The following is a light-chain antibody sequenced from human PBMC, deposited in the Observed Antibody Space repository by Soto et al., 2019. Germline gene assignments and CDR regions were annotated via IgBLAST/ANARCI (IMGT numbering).Light chain of an antibody. CDR1: SSHIGAGYD. CDR3: QSYDSSLSGV. J-gene: IGLJ3*02. V-gene: IGLV1-40*01. Sequence: QAVVTQPPSVSGAPGQRVTISCTGSSSHIGAGYDVHWYQQLPGTAPKLLIYGNSNRPSGVPDRFSGSKSGTSASLAITGLQAEDEADYYCQSYDSSLSGVFGGGTKLTVL. CDR2: GNS.